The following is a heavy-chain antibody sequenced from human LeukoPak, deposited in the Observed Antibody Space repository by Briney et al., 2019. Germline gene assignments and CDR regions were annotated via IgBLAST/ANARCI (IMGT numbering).Heavy chain of an antibody. J-gene: IGHJ3*02. CDR2: IYYIGIT. V-gene: IGHV4-59*02. D-gene: IGHD1-26*01. CDR1: GGSVSSYY. Sequence: SETLSLTCTVSGGSVSSYYWSWIRQPPGKGLEYIGYIYYIGITNYNPSLKSRVTISAATSNNQFSLEPSSVTAADTAIYYCARESFQAFDIWGQGTLVTVSS. CDR3: ARESFQAFDI.